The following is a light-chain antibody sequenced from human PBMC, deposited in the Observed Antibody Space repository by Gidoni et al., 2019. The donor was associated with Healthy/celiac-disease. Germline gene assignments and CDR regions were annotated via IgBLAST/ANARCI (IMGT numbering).Light chain of an antibody. J-gene: IGKJ4*01. CDR1: QDISNY. V-gene: IGKV1-33*01. CDR2: DAS. Sequence: DIQLTQSPSSLSASVGARVTITCQASQDISNYLNCYQQKPGKAAKLLIYDASNLETGVPSRFSGSGSGTDFTFTISSLQPEDIATYYCQQYDAFGGGTKVEIK. CDR3: QQYDA.